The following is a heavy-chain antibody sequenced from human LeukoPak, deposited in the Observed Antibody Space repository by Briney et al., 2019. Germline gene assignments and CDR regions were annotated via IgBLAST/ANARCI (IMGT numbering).Heavy chain of an antibody. D-gene: IGHD3-10*01. J-gene: IGHJ4*02. CDR1: GGSISSSSYY. V-gene: IGHV4-39*01. Sequence: SETLSLTCTVSGGSISSSSYYWGWVRQPPGKGLEWIGSIYYSGSTYYNPSLKSRITISVDMSKNQFSLKLSSVTAADTAVYYCARHGRGSGSTDYWGQGTLVTVSA. CDR3: ARHGRGSGSTDY. CDR2: IYYSGST.